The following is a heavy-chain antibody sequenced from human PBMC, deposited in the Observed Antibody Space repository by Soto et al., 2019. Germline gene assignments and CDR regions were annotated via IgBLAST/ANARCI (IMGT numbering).Heavy chain of an antibody. D-gene: IGHD2-15*01. Sequence: QVQLQESGPGLVEPSQTLSLTCTVSGGSISGRDYHWSWSRQLPGKGLEWIGFIYYSGSTYYNPSLKSRVTISVDTSKNQFSLKVSSLTAADTAVYYCARESRVVAAAHDTFDVWGRGTIVTVSS. J-gene: IGHJ3*01. V-gene: IGHV4-31*03. CDR3: ARESRVVAAAHDTFDV. CDR2: IYYSGST. CDR1: GGSISGRDYH.